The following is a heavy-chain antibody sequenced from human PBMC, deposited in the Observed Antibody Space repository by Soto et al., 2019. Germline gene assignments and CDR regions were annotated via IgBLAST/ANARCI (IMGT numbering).Heavy chain of an antibody. CDR2: IIPLLRTG. CDR3: ARDPVDLFGYMDV. Sequence: QEELVQSGAEVKKPGSSVNVSCKASGGTFASYSITWVRQVPGQRLEWMGEIIPLLRTGNYAQKFQGRLTITGDRSTSTVYMALSSLRSDDTAVYYCARDPVDLFGYMDVWGHGTTVTVS. D-gene: IGHD6-25*01. J-gene: IGHJ6*02. V-gene: IGHV1-69*06. CDR1: GGTFASYS.